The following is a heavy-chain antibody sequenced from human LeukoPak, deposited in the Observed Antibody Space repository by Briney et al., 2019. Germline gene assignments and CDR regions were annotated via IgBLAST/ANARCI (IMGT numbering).Heavy chain of an antibody. D-gene: IGHD6-13*01. CDR2: ISYDGSNK. Sequence: GGSLRLSCAASGFTFSSYGMHWVRQAPGKGLEWVAVISYDGSNKYYADSVKGRFTISRDNSKDTLYLQMNSLRAEDTAVYYCARGGQQLVPPRYWGQGTLVTVSS. CDR1: GFTFSSYG. CDR3: ARGGQQLVPPRY. V-gene: IGHV3-30*03. J-gene: IGHJ4*02.